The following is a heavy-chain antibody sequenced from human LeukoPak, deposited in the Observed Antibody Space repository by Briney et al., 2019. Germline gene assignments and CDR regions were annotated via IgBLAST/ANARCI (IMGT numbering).Heavy chain of an antibody. CDR2: IYHSGST. V-gene: IGHV4-4*02. Sequence: PSETLSLTCAVSGGSISSSNWWSWVRQPPGKGLEWIGEIYHSGSTNYNPSLKSRVTISVDKSKNQFSLKLSSVTAADTAVYYCASFSIAVAGIRNYFDYWGQGTLVTVSS. CDR3: ASFSIAVAGIRNYFDY. CDR1: GGSISSSNW. D-gene: IGHD6-19*01. J-gene: IGHJ4*02.